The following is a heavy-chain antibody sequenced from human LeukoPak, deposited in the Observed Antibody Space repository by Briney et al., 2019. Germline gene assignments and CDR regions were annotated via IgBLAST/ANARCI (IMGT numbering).Heavy chain of an antibody. CDR1: GYTFTSYG. CDR3: ARYLAAAGSSFFDY. Sequence: GASVKVSCKASGYTFTSYGISWVRQAPGQGLEWMGWISAYNGNTNYAQKLQGRVTMTTDTSTSTAYMELRSPRSDDTAVYYCARYLAAAGSSFFDYWGQGTLVTVSS. D-gene: IGHD6-13*01. CDR2: ISAYNGNT. J-gene: IGHJ4*02. V-gene: IGHV1-18*01.